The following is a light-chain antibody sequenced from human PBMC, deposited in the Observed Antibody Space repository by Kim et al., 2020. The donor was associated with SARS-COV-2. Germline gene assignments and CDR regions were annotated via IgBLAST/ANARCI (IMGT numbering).Light chain of an antibody. CDR2: LAS. CDR3: QHYSRFPYT. V-gene: IGKV1-5*03. J-gene: IGKJ2*01. CDR1: QTISTW. Sequence: DIQMTQSPSTLSASVGDRVTITYRASQTISTWLAWYQQKPGKAPNLLIYLASTLETGVPSRFIGSGSGTEFTLTIDSLQPDDFATYFCQHYSRFPYTFGQGTKLEI.